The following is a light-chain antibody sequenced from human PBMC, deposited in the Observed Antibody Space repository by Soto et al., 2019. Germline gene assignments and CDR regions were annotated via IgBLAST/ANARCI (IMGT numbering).Light chain of an antibody. CDR3: SSYTSSSTRV. J-gene: IGLJ1*01. Sequence: QSALTQPPSASGSPGQSVTISCTGTSNDVGGYNYVSWYQQHPGEAPKLVIYEVSNRPSGVSNRFSGSKSGNTASLTISGLQAEDEADHYCSSYTSSSTRVFGTGTKLTVL. CDR1: SNDVGGYNY. CDR2: EVS. V-gene: IGLV2-14*01.